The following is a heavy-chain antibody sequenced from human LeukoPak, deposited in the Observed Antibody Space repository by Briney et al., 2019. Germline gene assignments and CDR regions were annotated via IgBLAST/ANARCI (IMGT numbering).Heavy chain of an antibody. V-gene: IGHV3-9*01. D-gene: IGHD6-19*01. CDR1: GFTFDDYA. J-gene: IGHJ4*02. Sequence: GGSLRLSCAASGFTFDDYAMHWVRQAPGKGLEWVSGISWNSGSIGYADSVKGRFTISRDNAKNSLYLQMNSLRAEDTALYYCAKVTSSGWSLDYWGQGTLVTVSS. CDR3: AKVTSSGWSLDY. CDR2: ISWNSGSI.